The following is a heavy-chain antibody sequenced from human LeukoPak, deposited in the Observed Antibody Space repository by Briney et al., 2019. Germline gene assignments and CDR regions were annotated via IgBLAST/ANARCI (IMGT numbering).Heavy chain of an antibody. J-gene: IGHJ6*03. D-gene: IGHD3-16*01. V-gene: IGHV1-46*01. CDR1: GNTFTLYY. CDR2: INPTDGAT. Sequence: ASVKVSCKASGNTFTLYYIHWVRQAPGQWLQWMGMINPTDGATTYAHRFQGRVTTNRAMSTTTVYMDLRSLRSEDTAVYFCAREQRGGLRANLGGLFASYYTYYYMDVWGRGTTVTVSS. CDR3: AREQRGGLRANLGGLFASYYTYYYMDV.